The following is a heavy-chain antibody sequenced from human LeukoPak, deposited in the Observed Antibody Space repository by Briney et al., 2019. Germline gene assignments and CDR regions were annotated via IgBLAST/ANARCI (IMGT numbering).Heavy chain of an antibody. D-gene: IGHD5-24*01. CDR3: ARGRQVEMATIRAFDI. CDR1: GGSISSYY. Sequence: PSETLSLTCTVSGGSISSYYWSWIRQPPGKGLEWIGYIYYSGSTNYNPSLKSRVTISVDTSKNQFSLKLSSVTAADTAVYYCARGRQVEMATIRAFDIWGQGTMVTVSS. V-gene: IGHV4-59*01. CDR2: IYYSGST. J-gene: IGHJ3*02.